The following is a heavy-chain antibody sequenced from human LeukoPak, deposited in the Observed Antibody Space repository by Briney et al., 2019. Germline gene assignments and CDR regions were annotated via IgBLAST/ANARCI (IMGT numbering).Heavy chain of an antibody. CDR3: ARGGDYGDYDRFDP. D-gene: IGHD4-17*01. V-gene: IGHV3-48*01. J-gene: IGHJ5*02. Sequence: GGSLRLSCAASGFTFSSYSMNWVRQAPGKGLEWVSYISSSSSTIYYADSVKGRFTISRDNAKNSLYLQMNSLRAEDTAVYYCARGGDYGDYDRFDPWGQGTLVTVSS. CDR1: GFTFSSYS. CDR2: ISSSSSTI.